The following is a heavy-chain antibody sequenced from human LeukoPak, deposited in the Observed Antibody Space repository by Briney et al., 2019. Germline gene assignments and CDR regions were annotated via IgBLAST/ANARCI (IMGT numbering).Heavy chain of an antibody. V-gene: IGHV4-30-4*01. CDR1: GGSISSGDYY. D-gene: IGHD3-3*01. Sequence: PSETLSLTCTVSGGSISSGDYYWSWIRQPPGKGLEWIGYIYYSGSTYYNPSLKSRVTISVDTSKNQFSLKLSSVTAADTAVYYCAGGRIPIFGLFDYWGQGTLVTVSS. CDR3: AGGRIPIFGLFDY. CDR2: IYYSGST. J-gene: IGHJ4*02.